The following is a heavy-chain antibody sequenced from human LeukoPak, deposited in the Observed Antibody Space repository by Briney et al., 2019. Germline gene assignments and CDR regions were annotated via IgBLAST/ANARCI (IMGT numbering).Heavy chain of an antibody. J-gene: IGHJ4*02. V-gene: IGHV1-46*01. D-gene: IGHD2-15*01. CDR3: AREPLHTRYCSGGSCYNGGDY. CDR2: INPSGGST. Sequence: ASVKVSCKASGYTFTSYYMHWVRQAPGQGLEGMGIINPSGGSTSYAQKFQGRVTMTRDTSTSTVYMELSSLRSEDTAVYYCAREPLHTRYCSGGSCYNGGDYWGQGTLVTVSS. CDR1: GYTFTSYY.